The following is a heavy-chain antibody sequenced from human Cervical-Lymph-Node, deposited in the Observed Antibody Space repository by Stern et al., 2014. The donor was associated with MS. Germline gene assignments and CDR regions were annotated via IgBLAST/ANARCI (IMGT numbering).Heavy chain of an antibody. CDR2: LSVTGRST. V-gene: IGHV3-23*04. Sequence: VQLVESGGGLVQPGGSLRLSCAASGFTFSTFAMSWVRQAPGKGLEWVSTLSVTGRSTYYAESVKGRFTISRDNSNNTLYLQMNSLRAEDTAVYYCAKDRDYDPNGLDVWGQGTTVTVSS. CDR3: AKDRDYDPNGLDV. CDR1: GFTFSTFA. J-gene: IGHJ6*02. D-gene: IGHD3-16*01.